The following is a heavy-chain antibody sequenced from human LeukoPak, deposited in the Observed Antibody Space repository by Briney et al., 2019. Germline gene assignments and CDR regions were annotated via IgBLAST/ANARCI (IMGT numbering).Heavy chain of an antibody. J-gene: IGHJ3*01. D-gene: IGHD4-17*01. CDR3: ARDRDYGAIIF. Sequence: SQTLSLTCSVSGGSISNGGYYWSWIRQHPGKGLEWIGDIYYSGSTYYNPSLKSRITISVDTSKNQFSLKLSSVTAADTAVYYCARDRDYGAIIFWGQGTMVTVSS. CDR1: GGSISNGGYY. CDR2: IYYSGST. V-gene: IGHV4-31*03.